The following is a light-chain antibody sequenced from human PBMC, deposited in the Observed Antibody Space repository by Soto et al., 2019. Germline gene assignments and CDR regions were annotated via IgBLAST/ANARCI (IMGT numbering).Light chain of an antibody. Sequence: QSVLAQPPSASGSPGQSVTISCTGTSSDVGGYNYVSWYQQHPGKAPKLMIYEVSKRPSGVPYRFSGSKSGNTASLTVSGLQAEDEADYYCSSYAGSILYVFGTGTKVTVL. CDR2: EVS. CDR3: SSYAGSILYV. V-gene: IGLV2-8*01. CDR1: SSDVGGYNY. J-gene: IGLJ1*01.